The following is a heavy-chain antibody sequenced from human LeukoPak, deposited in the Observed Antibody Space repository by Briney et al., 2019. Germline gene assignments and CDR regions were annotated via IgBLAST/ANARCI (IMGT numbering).Heavy chain of an antibody. CDR2: ISGSGGST. CDR1: GFTFSSYA. J-gene: IGHJ4*02. Sequence: GGSLRLSCAASGFTFSSYAMSWVRQAPGKGLEWVSAISGSGGSTYYADSVKGRFTISRDNSKNTLYLQMNSLKTEDTAVYYCTTTYYYGSGSYGTDFDYWGQGTLVTVSS. D-gene: IGHD3-10*01. CDR3: TTTYYYGSGSYGTDFDY. V-gene: IGHV3-23*01.